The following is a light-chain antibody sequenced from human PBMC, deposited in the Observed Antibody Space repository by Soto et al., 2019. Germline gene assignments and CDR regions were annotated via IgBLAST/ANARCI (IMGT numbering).Light chain of an antibody. J-gene: IGKJ1*01. CDR3: QQYGSSKT. V-gene: IGKV3-20*01. CDR2: GAS. Sequence: ENVLTQSPGTLSLSPGEGATLSCRASQTVPNNYLAWYHQKPGQAPRLLIYGASSRATDIPDRFSGSGSGTDFTLTISRLEPEDYGVYYCQQYGSSKTFGQGTKVEIQ. CDR1: QTVPNNY.